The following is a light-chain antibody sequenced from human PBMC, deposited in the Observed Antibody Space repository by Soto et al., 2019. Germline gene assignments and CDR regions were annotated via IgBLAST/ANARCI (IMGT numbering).Light chain of an antibody. CDR2: AAS. V-gene: IGKV1-39*01. CDR3: HQSYSTHLWT. J-gene: IGKJ1*01. Sequence: DIQMTQSPSSLSASVGDRVTITCRASQSISSYLNWYQQKPGKAPKLLIYAASSLQNGVPSRFSGSGPGTDFTLTFSSLQPEDFETEYCHQSYSTHLWTFGQGTKVELK. CDR1: QSISSY.